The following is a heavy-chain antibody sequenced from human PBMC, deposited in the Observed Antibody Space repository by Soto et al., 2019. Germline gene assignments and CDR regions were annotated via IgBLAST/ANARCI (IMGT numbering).Heavy chain of an antibody. CDR3: ARGTSHYNYVHVWY. CDR2: IKQDGRET. V-gene: IGHV3-7*03. Sequence: EVQLVESGGGLVQPGGSLRLSCAASGFTFSSYWMSWVRQAPGKALECVANIKQDGRETYYVHSVKGRFTISRDNANSALYLQMDRLGAEDTAGYYCARGTSHYNYVHVWYWGQGTHVIVSS. CDR1: GFTFSSYW. J-gene: IGHJ4*02. D-gene: IGHD3-16*01.